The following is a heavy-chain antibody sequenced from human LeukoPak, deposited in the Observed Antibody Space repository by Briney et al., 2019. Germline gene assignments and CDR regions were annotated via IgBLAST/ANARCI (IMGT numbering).Heavy chain of an antibody. CDR2: IWYDGSNK. J-gene: IGHJ4*02. Sequence: GGSLRLSCAASGFTFSSYGMHWVRQAPGKGLEWVADIWYDGSNKYYADSVKGRFTISRDNSKNTLYLQMNSLRAEDTAVYYCAKGGCGGDCYYYFDYWGQGTLVTVSS. CDR3: AKGGCGGDCYYYFDY. V-gene: IGHV3-33*06. CDR1: GFTFSSYG. D-gene: IGHD2-21*02.